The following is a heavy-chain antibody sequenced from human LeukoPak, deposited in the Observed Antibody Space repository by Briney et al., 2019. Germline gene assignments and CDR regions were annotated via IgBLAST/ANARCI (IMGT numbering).Heavy chain of an antibody. CDR1: GYTFTGYY. CDR3: ARAGSVVPAAMDWFDP. D-gene: IGHD2-2*01. J-gene: IGHJ5*02. V-gene: IGHV1-2*02. CDR2: INPNSGGT. Sequence: ASVKVSCKASGYTFTGYYMHWVRQAPGQGLEGRGWINPNSGGTNYAQKFQGRVTMTSDTSISTAYMELSRLRSDDTAVYYCARAGSVVPAAMDWFDPWGQGTLVTVSS.